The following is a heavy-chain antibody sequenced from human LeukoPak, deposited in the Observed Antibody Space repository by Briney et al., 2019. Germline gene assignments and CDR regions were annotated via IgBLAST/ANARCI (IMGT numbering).Heavy chain of an antibody. CDR2: ISYDGSNK. CDR3: ARDLEGVGATQGFDY. V-gene: IGHV3-30*03. D-gene: IGHD1-26*01. Sequence: GGSLRLSCAASGFTFSSYGMHWVRQAPGKGLEWVAVISYDGSNKYYADSVKGRFTISRDNSKNTLYLQMNSLRAEDTAVYYCARDLEGVGATQGFDYWGQGTLVTVSS. CDR1: GFTFSSYG. J-gene: IGHJ4*02.